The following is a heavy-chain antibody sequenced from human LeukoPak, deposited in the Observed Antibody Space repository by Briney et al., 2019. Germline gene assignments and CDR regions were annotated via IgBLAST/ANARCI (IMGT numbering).Heavy chain of an antibody. J-gene: IGHJ5*02. Sequence: SETLSLTCTVSGGSISGYYWSWIRQPPGKGLEWIGYIYYSGSTNYNPSLKSRVTISVDASKNQFSLKLSSVTAADTAVYYCARGETYYDILTGYSPVNWFDPWGQGTLVTVSS. V-gene: IGHV4-59*01. CDR1: GGSISGYY. D-gene: IGHD3-9*01. CDR3: ARGETYYDILTGYSPVNWFDP. CDR2: IYYSGST.